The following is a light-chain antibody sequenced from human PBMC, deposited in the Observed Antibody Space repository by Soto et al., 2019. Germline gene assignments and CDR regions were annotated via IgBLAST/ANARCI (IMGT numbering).Light chain of an antibody. V-gene: IGLV2-8*01. CDR2: EVS. J-gene: IGLJ2*01. CDR1: SSDVGGYNY. Sequence: QSVLTQPPSASGSPGQSVTISCTGTSSDVGGYNYVSWYQQHPGKAPKVMIYEVSKRPSGVPDRFSGSKSGNPASLTVSGLQAEDEADYYCSSYAGSNLVFGGGTKLTVL. CDR3: SSYAGSNLV.